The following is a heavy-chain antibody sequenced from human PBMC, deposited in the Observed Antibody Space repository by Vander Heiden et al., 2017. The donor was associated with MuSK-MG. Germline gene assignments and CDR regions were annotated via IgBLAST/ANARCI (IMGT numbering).Heavy chain of an antibody. CDR1: GGSFSGYY. CDR2: INHSGRT. V-gene: IGHV4-34*01. J-gene: IGHJ4*02. Sequence: QVQLQHWGSGLLKPSETLSLTCAVYGGSFSGYYWSWIRQPPGKGLEWMGEINHSGRTNYNPSLKSRVTISVDTSKNQFALKLSAVTAAETAVYYCASSEIQGITMVRGEGYWGQGTLVTVSS. CDR3: ASSEIQGITMVRGEGY. D-gene: IGHD3-10*01.